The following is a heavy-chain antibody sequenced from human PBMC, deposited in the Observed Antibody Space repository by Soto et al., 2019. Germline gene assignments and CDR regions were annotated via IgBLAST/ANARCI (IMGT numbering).Heavy chain of an antibody. CDR3: ARETYYDFWSGPYYGMDV. D-gene: IGHD3-3*01. J-gene: IGHJ6*02. CDR1: GFTFSDYA. CDR2: VSHDGRNT. V-gene: IGHV3-30*03. Sequence: GGSLRLSCAASGFTFSDYAMHWVRQAPGKGLEWVAVVSHDGRNTHYADSVKGRFTISRDSSKNTVSLEMTSLRAEDTAVYYCARETYYDFWSGPYYGMDVWGQGTTVTVSS.